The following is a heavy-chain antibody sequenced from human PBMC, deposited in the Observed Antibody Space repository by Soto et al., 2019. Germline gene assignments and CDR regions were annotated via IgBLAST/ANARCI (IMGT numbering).Heavy chain of an antibody. J-gene: IGHJ5*02. CDR2: INPNSGGT. V-gene: IGHV1-2*02. D-gene: IGHD3-3*01. CDR3: ARDRLGRITIFGVVNWFDP. Sequence: QVQLVQSGAEVKKPGASVKVSCKASGYTFTGYYMHWVRQAPGQGLEWMGWINPNSGGTNYAQKFQGRVTMTRDTSISTAYMELGRLRSDDTAVYYCARDRLGRITIFGVVNWFDPWGQGTLVTVSS. CDR1: GYTFTGYY.